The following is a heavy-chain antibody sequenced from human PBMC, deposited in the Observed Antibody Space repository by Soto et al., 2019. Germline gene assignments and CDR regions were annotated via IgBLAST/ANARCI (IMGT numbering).Heavy chain of an antibody. Sequence: ASVKVSCKASGYTFTDYAIHWVRQAPGQRPEWMGWINAGNGSRKSSKKFQGRVTIARDTSASTVYMELSSLRYEDTAVYYCARDGAPYSYGYEYYFDYWGQGTLVTVSS. CDR3: ARDGAPYSYGYEYYFDY. V-gene: IGHV1-3*01. CDR1: GYTFTDYA. J-gene: IGHJ4*02. CDR2: INAGNGSR. D-gene: IGHD5-18*01.